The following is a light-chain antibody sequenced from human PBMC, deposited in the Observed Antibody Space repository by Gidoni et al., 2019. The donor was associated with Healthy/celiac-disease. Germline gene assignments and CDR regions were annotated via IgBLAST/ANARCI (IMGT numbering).Light chain of an antibody. CDR3: SSYTSSSTSLYV. Sequence: QSPLTPPASVSGSPGQSITIACPRTSSAVVGYNYVSWYQQHPGKAPKLMLYDVSNRPSGVSNRCSGSKSGNTASMTISGLQAEEEADYYCSSYTSSSTSLYVFGTGTKVTVL. CDR2: DVS. V-gene: IGLV2-14*03. J-gene: IGLJ1*01. CDR1: SSAVVGYNY.